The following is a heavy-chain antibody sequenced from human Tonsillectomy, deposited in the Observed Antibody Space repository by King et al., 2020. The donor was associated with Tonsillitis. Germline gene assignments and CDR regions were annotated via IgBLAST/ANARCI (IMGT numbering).Heavy chain of an antibody. CDR1: GFTFSSYS. CDR3: ARDRVAAPPSSYYYYYGMDV. CDR2: ISSSSIYI. Sequence: VQLVESGGGLVKPGGSLRLSCAASGFTFSSYSMNWVRQAPGKGLEWVSSISSSSIYIYYADSVKGRFTISRDNAKNSLSLQMNSLRAEDTAVYYCARDRVAAPPSSYYYYYGMDVWGQGTTVTVSS. J-gene: IGHJ6*02. D-gene: IGHD6-6*01. V-gene: IGHV3-21*01.